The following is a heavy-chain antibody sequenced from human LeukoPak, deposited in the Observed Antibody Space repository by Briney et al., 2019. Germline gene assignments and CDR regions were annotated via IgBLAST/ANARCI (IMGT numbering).Heavy chain of an antibody. Sequence: ASVKVSCKASGYTFTSYGISWVRQAPGQGLEWMGWISAYNGNTNYAQKLQGRVTMTTDTSTSTAYMELRSLRSDDTAVYYCARDDYYDSSGWHWYFDLWGRGTLVTVSS. J-gene: IGHJ2*01. D-gene: IGHD3-22*01. V-gene: IGHV1-18*01. CDR3: ARDDYYDSSGWHWYFDL. CDR2: ISAYNGNT. CDR1: GYTFTSYG.